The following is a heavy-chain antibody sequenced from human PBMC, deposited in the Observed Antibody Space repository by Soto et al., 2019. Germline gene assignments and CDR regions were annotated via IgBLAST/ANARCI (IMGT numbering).Heavy chain of an antibody. V-gene: IGHV4-31*03. CDR1: GGSISSGGYY. J-gene: IGHJ5*02. CDR2: IFYSGTT. Sequence: PSETLCLTCTVSGGSISSGGYYWSWIRQHPGKGLEWIGYIFYSGTTYYNPSLKSRVTISRDNAKNSLYLQMNSLRDDDTAVYYCARPSSGWENWFDPWRQGTLVTVSS. CDR3: ARPSSGWENWFDP. D-gene: IGHD6-19*01.